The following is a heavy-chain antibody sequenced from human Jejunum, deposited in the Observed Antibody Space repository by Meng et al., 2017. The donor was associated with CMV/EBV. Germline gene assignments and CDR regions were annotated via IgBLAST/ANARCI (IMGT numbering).Heavy chain of an antibody. J-gene: IGHJ3*01. Sequence: ASGFTFTDYAMNWVRQAPGKGLEWISVFYISGRSTYYADSVKGRFTISRDNSKNMVYLRMNSLRVEDTAVYYCAKDRGGSDDAYDVWGQGATVTVSS. V-gene: IGHV3-23*03. CDR1: GFTFTDYA. CDR2: FYISGRST. CDR3: AKDRGGSDDAYDV. D-gene: IGHD3-16*01.